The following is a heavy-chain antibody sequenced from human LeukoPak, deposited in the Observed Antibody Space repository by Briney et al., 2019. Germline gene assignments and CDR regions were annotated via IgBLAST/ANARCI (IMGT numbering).Heavy chain of an antibody. D-gene: IGHD5-12*01. V-gene: IGHV3-30*18. J-gene: IGHJ4*02. CDR2: ISYDGSNK. CDR3: AKLNSGYDSEFDY. CDR1: GFTFSSYG. Sequence: GRSLRLSCVASGFTFSSYGMHWVRQAPGKGLEWVAVISYDGSNKYYADSVKGRFTISRDNSKNTLYLQMNSLRAEDTAVYYCAKLNSGYDSEFDYWGQGTLVTVSS.